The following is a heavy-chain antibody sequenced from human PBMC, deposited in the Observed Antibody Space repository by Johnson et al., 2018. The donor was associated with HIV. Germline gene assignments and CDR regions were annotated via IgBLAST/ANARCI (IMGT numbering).Heavy chain of an antibody. Sequence: VQLVESGGGLVQPGGSLRLSCAASGFTFSSYDMHWVRQATGKGLEWVSAIGTAGDTYYPGSVKGRFIISRENAKNSLYLQMDSLRADDTAVYYCVKEAITMEVDIWGQGTTVTVSS. J-gene: IGHJ3*02. D-gene: IGHD3-10*01. V-gene: IGHV3-13*01. CDR2: IGTAGDT. CDR3: VKEAITMEVDI. CDR1: GFTFSSYD.